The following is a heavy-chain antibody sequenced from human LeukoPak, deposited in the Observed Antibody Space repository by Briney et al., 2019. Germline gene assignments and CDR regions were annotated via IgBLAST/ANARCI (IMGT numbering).Heavy chain of an antibody. Sequence: GGSLRLSCAASGFSFNGDWMNWVRQAPGRGREWVARTNTHGTSANYADSVKGRFIISRDNANNTLYLQMNGLRDEDTGVYYALAGYYYYYMDVWGKGTTVTVSS. CDR3: LAGYYYYYMDV. V-gene: IGHV3-74*01. D-gene: IGHD6-13*01. CDR1: GFSFNGDW. CDR2: TNTHGTSA. J-gene: IGHJ6*03.